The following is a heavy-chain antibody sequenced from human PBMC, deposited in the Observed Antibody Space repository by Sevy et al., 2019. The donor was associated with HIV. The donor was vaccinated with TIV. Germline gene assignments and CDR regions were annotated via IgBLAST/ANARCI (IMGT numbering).Heavy chain of an antibody. CDR3: AGANWNYDFDY. CDR1: GFTFSSYW. J-gene: IGHJ4*02. D-gene: IGHD1-7*01. Sequence: GGSLRLSCAASGFTFSSYWMHWVRQAPGKGLVWVSRINSDGSSTSYADSVKGRFTISRDNAKNTLYLQMNSLGAEDTAVYYCAGANWNYDFDYWGQGTLVTVSS. CDR2: INSDGSST. V-gene: IGHV3-74*01.